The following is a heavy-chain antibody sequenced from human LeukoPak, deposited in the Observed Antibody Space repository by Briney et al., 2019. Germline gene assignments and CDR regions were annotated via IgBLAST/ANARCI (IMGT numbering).Heavy chain of an antibody. CDR2: ISAYNGNT. Sequence: GASVKVSCKASGGTFSSYAISWVRQAPGQGLEWMGWISAYNGNTNYAQKLQGRVTMTTDTSTSTAYMELRSLRSDDTAVYYCARGSYLKLVVYWGQGTLVTVSS. V-gene: IGHV1-18*01. J-gene: IGHJ4*02. D-gene: IGHD1-26*01. CDR1: GGTFSSYA. CDR3: ARGSYLKLVVY.